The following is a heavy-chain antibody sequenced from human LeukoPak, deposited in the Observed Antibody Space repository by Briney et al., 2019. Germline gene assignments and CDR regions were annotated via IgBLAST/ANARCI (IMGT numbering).Heavy chain of an antibody. CDR2: ISYDGSNK. D-gene: IGHD3-22*01. Sequence: TGGSLRLSCAASGFTFSIYAMHWVRQAPGKGLEWVAVISYDGSNKYYADSVKGRFTISRDNSKNTLYLQMNSLRAEDTAVYYCARALYDSSGYCLDYWGQGTLVTVSS. CDR3: ARALYDSSGYCLDY. V-gene: IGHV3-30*04. J-gene: IGHJ4*02. CDR1: GFTFSIYA.